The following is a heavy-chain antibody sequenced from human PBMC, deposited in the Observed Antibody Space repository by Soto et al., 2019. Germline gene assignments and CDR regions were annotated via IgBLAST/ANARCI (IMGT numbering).Heavy chain of an antibody. CDR2: IYYSGST. D-gene: IGHD3-3*01. CDR3: ARTDYDFWSGYYNWFDP. CDR1: GGSISSSSYY. J-gene: IGHJ5*02. V-gene: IGHV4-39*01. Sequence: QLQLQESGPGLVKPSETLSLTCTVSGGSISSSSYYWGWIRQPPGKGLEWIGSIYYSGSTYYNPSLKSRVTISVDTSKNQFSLKLSSVTAADTAVYYCARTDYDFWSGYYNWFDPWGQGTLVTVSS.